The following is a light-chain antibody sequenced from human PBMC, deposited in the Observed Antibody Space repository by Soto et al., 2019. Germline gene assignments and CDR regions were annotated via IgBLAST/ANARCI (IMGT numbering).Light chain of an antibody. CDR2: GAT. J-gene: IGLJ7*01. Sequence: QSALTQPASVSGSPGQPITISCTGTSNDLGSYNLVSWYQQHPGKAPKLIIYGATKRPSGVSNRFSASKSGNTASLTVSGLQAEDEADYYCCSYSGSDVSVIFGGGTQLTVL. CDR3: CSYSGSDVSVI. CDR1: SNDLGSYNL. V-gene: IGLV2-23*01.